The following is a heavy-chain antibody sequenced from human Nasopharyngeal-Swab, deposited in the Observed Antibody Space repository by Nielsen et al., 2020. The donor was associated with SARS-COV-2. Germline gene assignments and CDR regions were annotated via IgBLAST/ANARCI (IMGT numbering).Heavy chain of an antibody. Sequence: GGSLRLSCVASGFTPSAYTMNWVSQAPGKGLEWLSYISYTSSTIYYADSVKGRFTISRDNAKNSLYLQMNSLRAEDTAVYYCARDGTTAHDYYYYMDVWGKGTTVTVSS. CDR1: GFTPSAYT. V-gene: IGHV3-48*04. D-gene: IGHD4-17*01. J-gene: IGHJ6*03. CDR2: ISYTSSTI. CDR3: ARDGTTAHDYYYYMDV.